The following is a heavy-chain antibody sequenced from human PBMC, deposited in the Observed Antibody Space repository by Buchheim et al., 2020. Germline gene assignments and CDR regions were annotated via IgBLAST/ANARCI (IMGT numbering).Heavy chain of an antibody. D-gene: IGHD3-22*01. CDR3: ARGKYYYDSSGSHFDY. J-gene: IGHJ4*02. V-gene: IGHV1-69*04. CDR1: GGTFSSYA. CDR2: IIPILGIT. Sequence: QVQLVQSGAEVKKPGSSVKVSCKASGGTFSSYAISWVRQAPGQGLEWMGRIIPILGITNYEQKFQGRVTITADKSTSTASMELSSLSSEDTAVYYCARGKYYYDSSGSHFDYWGQGTL.